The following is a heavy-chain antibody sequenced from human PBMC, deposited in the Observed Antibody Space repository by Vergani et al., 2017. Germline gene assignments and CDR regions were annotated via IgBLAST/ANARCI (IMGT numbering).Heavy chain of an antibody. CDR3: ARVFGYGYYYYGMDV. Sequence: VQLLESGGGLVQPGGSLRLSCAASGFTFSDYYMSWIRQAPGKGLEWVSYISGSGSTVYYADSVKGRFTISRDNAKNSLYLQMNSLRGEDTAVYYCARVFGYGYYYYGMDVWGQGTTVTVSS. CDR1: GFTFSDYY. J-gene: IGHJ6*02. V-gene: IGHV3-11*04. CDR2: ISGSGSTV. D-gene: IGHD5-12*01.